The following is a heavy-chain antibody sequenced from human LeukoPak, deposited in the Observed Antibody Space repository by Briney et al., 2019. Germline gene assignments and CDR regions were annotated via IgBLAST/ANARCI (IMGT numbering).Heavy chain of an antibody. CDR1: GFTVSSKY. J-gene: IGHJ1*01. CDR3: ARERVYHDGSGYKTAEYFQH. CDR2: IYSGGST. Sequence: GGSLRLSCAASGFTVSSKYMSWVRQVPGKGLEWVSVIYSGGSTYYADSVKGRFTISRDNSKNTLYLQMNSLKAEDTAVYYCARERVYHDGSGYKTAEYFQHWGQGALVTVSS. D-gene: IGHD3-22*01. V-gene: IGHV3-53*01.